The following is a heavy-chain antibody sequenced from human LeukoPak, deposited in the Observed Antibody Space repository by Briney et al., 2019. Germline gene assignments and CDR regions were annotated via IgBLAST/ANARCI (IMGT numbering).Heavy chain of an antibody. CDR1: GFTFSSYA. CDR2: ISGSGGST. Sequence: PGGSLRLSCAASGFTFSSYAMSWVRQAPGKGLEWVSAISGSGGSTYYADSVKGRFTISRDNSKNTLYLQMNSLRAEDTAVYYCAISYDSSGYYPPGFDYWGQGTLVTVSS. CDR3: AISYDSSGYYPPGFDY. D-gene: IGHD3-22*01. J-gene: IGHJ4*02. V-gene: IGHV3-23*01.